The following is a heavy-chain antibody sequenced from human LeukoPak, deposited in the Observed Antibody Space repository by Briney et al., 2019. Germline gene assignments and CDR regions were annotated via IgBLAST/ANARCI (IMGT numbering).Heavy chain of an antibody. Sequence: GASVKVSCKASGYTFTSYGISWVRQAPGQGLEWMGWINAYNANTNYAQKLQGRVTMTTDTSTSTAYMELRSLRSDDTAVYYCVREVSEPYYDDSSGYYYFDYWGQGTLVTVSS. D-gene: IGHD3-22*01. V-gene: IGHV1-18*01. CDR3: VREVSEPYYDDSSGYYYFDY. CDR2: INAYNANT. CDR1: GYTFTSYG. J-gene: IGHJ4*02.